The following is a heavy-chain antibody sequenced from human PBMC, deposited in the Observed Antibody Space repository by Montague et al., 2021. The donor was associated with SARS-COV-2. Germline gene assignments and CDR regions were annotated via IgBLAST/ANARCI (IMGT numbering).Heavy chain of an antibody. D-gene: IGHD5-12*01. CDR2: ISNSGSTI. Sequence: SLRLSCAASGFIFSSYEMNWVRQAPGKGLEWVSYISNSGSTIYYSDSXXGRFTISRDNAKNSLYLQMNSLRAEDTAVYYCARGLPGLRARALFDYWGQGSLVTVSS. CDR3: ARGLPGLRARALFDY. CDR1: GFIFSSYE. J-gene: IGHJ4*02. V-gene: IGHV3-48*03.